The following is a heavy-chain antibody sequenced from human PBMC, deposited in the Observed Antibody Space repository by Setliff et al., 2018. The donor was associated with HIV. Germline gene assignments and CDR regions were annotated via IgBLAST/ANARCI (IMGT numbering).Heavy chain of an antibody. CDR1: GGSISSSSYY. D-gene: IGHD3-3*01. Sequence: ASETLSLTCTVSGGSISSSSYYWGWIRQPPGKGLEWIGSIYYSGSTYYNPSLKSRVTISVDTSKKQFSLKLSSVTAADTAVYYCARREAYYDLWSGYYIYWGQGTLVTVSS. CDR3: ARREAYYDLWSGYYIY. V-gene: IGHV4-39*01. CDR2: IYYSGST. J-gene: IGHJ4*02.